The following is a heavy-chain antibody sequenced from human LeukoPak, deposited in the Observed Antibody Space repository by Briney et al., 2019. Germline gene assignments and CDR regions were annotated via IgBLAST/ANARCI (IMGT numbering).Heavy chain of an antibody. J-gene: IGHJ4*02. V-gene: IGHV1-46*01. CDR1: GYTFTSYY. CDR2: INPSGGST. D-gene: IGHD2-15*01. Sequence: GASVKVSCKASGYTFTSYYMHWVQQAPGQGLEWMGIINPSGGSTSYAQKFQGRVTMTRDTSTSTVYMELSSLRSEDTAVYYCARDACSGGSCYSFDYWGQGTLVTVSS. CDR3: ARDACSGGSCYSFDY.